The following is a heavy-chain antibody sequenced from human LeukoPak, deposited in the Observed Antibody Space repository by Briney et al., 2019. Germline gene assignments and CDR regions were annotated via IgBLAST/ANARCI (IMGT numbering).Heavy chain of an antibody. CDR3: ARNSVAGTGVYFDY. CDR1: GGTFSSYA. Sequence: ASVKVSCKASGGTFSSYAISWVRQAPGQGLEWMGGIIPIFGTANYAQKFQGRVTITADESTSTAYMELSSLRSEDTAVYYCARNSVAGTGVYFDYWGQGTLVTVSS. D-gene: IGHD6-19*01. J-gene: IGHJ4*02. CDR2: IIPIFGTA. V-gene: IGHV1-69*01.